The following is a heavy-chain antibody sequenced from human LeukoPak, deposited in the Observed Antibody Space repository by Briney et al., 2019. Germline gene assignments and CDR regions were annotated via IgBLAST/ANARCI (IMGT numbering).Heavy chain of an antibody. Sequence: SQTLSLTCTVSGGSISSGDYYWSWIRQLPGKGLEWIGYIYYSGSTYYNPSLKSRVAISVDTSKNQFSLKLSSVTAADTAGCYCARTPNCSGGSFYPRAWHWFDPWGQGTLVTVSS. CDR2: IYYSGST. D-gene: IGHD2-15*01. CDR3: ARTPNCSGGSFYPRAWHWFDP. V-gene: IGHV4-30-4*01. CDR1: GGSISSGDYY. J-gene: IGHJ5*02.